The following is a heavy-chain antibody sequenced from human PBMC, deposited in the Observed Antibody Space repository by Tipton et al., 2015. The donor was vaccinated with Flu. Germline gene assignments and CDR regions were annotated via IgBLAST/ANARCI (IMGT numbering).Heavy chain of an antibody. J-gene: IGHJ3*02. CDR3: AKGGAMVRGVIARGGAFDI. V-gene: IGHV3-9*01. Sequence: SLRLSCAASGFTFDDYAMHWVRQAPGKGLEWVSGISWNSGSIGYADSVKGRFTISRDNAKNSLYLQMNSLRAEDTALYYCAKGGAMVRGVIARGGAFDIWGQGTMVTVSS. D-gene: IGHD3-10*01. CDR2: ISWNSGSI. CDR1: GFTFDDYA.